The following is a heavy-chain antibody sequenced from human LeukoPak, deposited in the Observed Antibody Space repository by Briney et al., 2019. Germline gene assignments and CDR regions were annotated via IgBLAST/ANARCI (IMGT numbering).Heavy chain of an antibody. D-gene: IGHD5-24*01. Sequence: KASETLSLTCTVSGGSISSYYWSWIRQPPGKGLEWIGYIYYSGSTNDNPSLKSRVTISVDTSKNQFSLKLSSVTAADTAVYYCARGRDWFDPWGQGTLVTVSS. J-gene: IGHJ5*02. V-gene: IGHV4-59*08. CDR1: GGSISSYY. CDR3: ARGRDWFDP. CDR2: IYYSGST.